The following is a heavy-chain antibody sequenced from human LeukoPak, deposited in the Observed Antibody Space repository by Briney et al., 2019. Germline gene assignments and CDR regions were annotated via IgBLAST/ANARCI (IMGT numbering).Heavy chain of an antibody. D-gene: IGHD3-3*01. CDR1: GGSISSGDYY. V-gene: IGHV4-30-4*01. CDR3: ASWSGYYLYFAY. Sequence: SETLSLTCTVSGGSISSGDYYWSWIRQPPGKGLEWIGYIYYSGSTYYNPSLKSRVTISVDTSKNQFSLKLSSVTAADTAVYYCASWSGYYLYFAYWGQGTLVTVSS. J-gene: IGHJ4*02. CDR2: IYYSGST.